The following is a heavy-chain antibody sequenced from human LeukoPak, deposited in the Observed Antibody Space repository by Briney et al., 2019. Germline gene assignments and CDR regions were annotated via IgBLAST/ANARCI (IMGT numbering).Heavy chain of an antibody. J-gene: IGHJ4*02. V-gene: IGHV3-7*01. CDR2: INQDGSEK. Sequence: GGSLRLSCAASGFTFSSYVMHWVRQAPGKGLEWVAHINQDGSEKYYLDSVEGRFTISRDNAKNSVFLQLNSLRAEDTAVYYCARDSYRALEYWGQGTLVTVSS. CDR1: GFTFSSYV. D-gene: IGHD3-10*01. CDR3: ARDSYRALEY.